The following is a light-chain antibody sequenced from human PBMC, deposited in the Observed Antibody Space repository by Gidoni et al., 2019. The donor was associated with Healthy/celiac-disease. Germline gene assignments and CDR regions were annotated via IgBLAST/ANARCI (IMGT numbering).Light chain of an antibody. CDR3: CSYAGSLWV. CDR2: DVS. J-gene: IGLJ3*02. CDR1: SSDVGAYNY. Sequence: QSALTQPRSVSGSPGQSVTISCTGTSSDVGAYNYVSWYQQHPGKAPKLMIYDVSKRPSGVPDRLSGSKSGNTASLTISGLQAEDEADYYCCSYAGSLWVFGGGTKLTVL. V-gene: IGLV2-11*01.